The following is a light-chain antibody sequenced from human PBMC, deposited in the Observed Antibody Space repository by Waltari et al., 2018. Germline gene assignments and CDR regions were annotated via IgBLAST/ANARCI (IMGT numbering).Light chain of an antibody. CDR2: WAS. Sequence: DIVMTQSPDSLAVSLGERATINCKSSQIVLYSSNNKNYLAWYQQKQGQPPKMLIYWASTRESGVPDRFSGSGSGTDFTLTISSLQAEDVAVYYCQQYYSTPLTFGGGTKVEIK. J-gene: IGKJ4*01. V-gene: IGKV4-1*01. CDR3: QQYYSTPLT. CDR1: QIVLYSSNNKNY.